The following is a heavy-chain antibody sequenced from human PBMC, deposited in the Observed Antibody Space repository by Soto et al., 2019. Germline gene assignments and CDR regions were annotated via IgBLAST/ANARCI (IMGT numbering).Heavy chain of an antibody. D-gene: IGHD6-13*01. J-gene: IGHJ5*02. CDR2: ISAYNGNT. Sequence: ASVKVSCKASGYTFTSYGISWVRQAPGQGLEWMGWISAYNGNTNYAQKLQGRVTMTTDTSTSTAYMELRSLRSDDTAVYYCARDLDRSRQQQLSRINWFDPWGQGTLVTVSS. CDR1: GYTFTSYG. CDR3: ARDLDRSRQQQLSRINWFDP. V-gene: IGHV1-18*01.